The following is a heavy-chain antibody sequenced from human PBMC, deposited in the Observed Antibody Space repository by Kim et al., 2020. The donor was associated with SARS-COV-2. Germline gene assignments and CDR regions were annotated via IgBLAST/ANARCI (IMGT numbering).Heavy chain of an antibody. CDR1: GFTFSSYA. Sequence: GGSLRLSCAASGFTFSSYAMSWVRQAPGKGLEWVSAISGSGGSTYYADSVKGRFTISRDNSKNTLYLQMNSLRAEDTAVYYCARGREYDFWSGRTFDYWGQGTLVTVSS. CDR3: ARGREYDFWSGRTFDY. D-gene: IGHD3-3*01. V-gene: IGHV3-23*01. CDR2: ISGSGGST. J-gene: IGHJ4*02.